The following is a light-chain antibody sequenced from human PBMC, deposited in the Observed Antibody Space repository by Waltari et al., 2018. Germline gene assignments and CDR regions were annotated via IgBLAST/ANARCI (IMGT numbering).Light chain of an antibody. Sequence: QSALTQPPSASGSPGQSVTISCTGTSSDVGGYNYVSWYQQHPGKAPKLMIYEVTKRPSGVPDRFSGSNSGDTASLTISRAEAGDEADYYCQVWDSASDHVVFGGGTKLTVL. V-gene: IGLV2-8*01. CDR3: QVWDSASDHVV. CDR1: SSDVGGYNY. CDR2: EVT. J-gene: IGLJ2*01.